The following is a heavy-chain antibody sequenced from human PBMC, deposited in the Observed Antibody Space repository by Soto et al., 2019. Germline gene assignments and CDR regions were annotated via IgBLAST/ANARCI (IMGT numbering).Heavy chain of an antibody. Sequence: KTSETLSLTCTVSGGSISGYYWSWIRQFPGKGLEWIGYIHFSGSTDYNPSLKSRVTISVDTSRDQFSLKLTSVTAADTAVYYCARVTESHFSYYDSTGYYYLFDYWGQGTLVTVSS. CDR2: IHFSGST. CDR3: ARVTESHFSYYDSTGYYYLFDY. CDR1: GGSISGYY. D-gene: IGHD3-22*01. J-gene: IGHJ4*02. V-gene: IGHV4-59*01.